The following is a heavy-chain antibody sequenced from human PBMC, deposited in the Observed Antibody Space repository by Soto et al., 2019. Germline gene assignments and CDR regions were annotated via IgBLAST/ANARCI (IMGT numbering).Heavy chain of an antibody. Sequence: PGGSLRLSCAASGFTFSNYPMNWVRQAPGKGLEWVSAISGSGDSTYYADSVKGRFTISRGNAKNTLYLQVNSLRADDTAVYYCAGSPGLSRISGTTLGAWGQGTLVTVSS. CDR3: AGSPGLSRISGTTLGA. D-gene: IGHD1-7*01. CDR2: ISGSGDST. J-gene: IGHJ5*01. V-gene: IGHV3-23*01. CDR1: GFTFSNYP.